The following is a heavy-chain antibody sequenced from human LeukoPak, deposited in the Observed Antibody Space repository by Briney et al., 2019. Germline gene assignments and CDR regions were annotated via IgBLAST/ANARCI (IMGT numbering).Heavy chain of an antibody. CDR3: ARGICGGDCGIAYYFDY. Sequence: MSSETLSLTCTVSGGSISSGGYYWSWIRQHPGKGLEWIGYIYYSGSTYYNPSLKSRVTISVDTSKNQFSLKLSSVTAADTAVYYCARGICGGDCGIAYYFDYWGQGTLVTVSS. CDR2: IYYSGST. V-gene: IGHV4-31*03. CDR1: GGSISSGGYY. J-gene: IGHJ4*02. D-gene: IGHD2-21*02.